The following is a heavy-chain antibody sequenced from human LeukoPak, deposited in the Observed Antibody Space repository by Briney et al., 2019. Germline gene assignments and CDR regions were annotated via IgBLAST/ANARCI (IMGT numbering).Heavy chain of an antibody. CDR3: AKDPGVVPAHYFDY. V-gene: IGHV3-23*01. CDR2: ISGNGGRT. CDR1: GFPFNKYV. Sequence: GGSLRLSCTASGFPFNKYVMSWVRQAPGKGLEWVASISGNGGRTYYADSVKGRFTVSRDNSKNTLSLQMNSLRAEDTAVYYCAKDPGVVPAHYFDYWGQGILVTVSS. J-gene: IGHJ4*02. D-gene: IGHD2-2*01.